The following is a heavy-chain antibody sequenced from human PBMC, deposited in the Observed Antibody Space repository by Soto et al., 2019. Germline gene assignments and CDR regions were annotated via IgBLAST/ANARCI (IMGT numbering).Heavy chain of an antibody. J-gene: IGHJ5*02. CDR2: TYYRSKWYN. D-gene: IGHD6-6*01. Sequence: PSQTLSLTGAISGDSVSSNSAAWNWIRQSPSRGLEWLGRTYYRSKWYNDYAVSVKSRITINPDTSKNQFSLQLNSVTPEDTAVYYCSRDLYSSSSFGHLGWFDPWGHGTLDTVSS. CDR1: GDSVSSNSAA. V-gene: IGHV6-1*01. CDR3: SRDLYSSSSFGHLGWFDP.